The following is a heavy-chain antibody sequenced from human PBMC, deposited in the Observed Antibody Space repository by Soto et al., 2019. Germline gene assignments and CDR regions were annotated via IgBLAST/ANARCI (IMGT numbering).Heavy chain of an antibody. CDR1: GFTFSSYS. V-gene: IGHV3-48*01. CDR3: ARPLLRGLQAHVDDWFDP. D-gene: IGHD2-15*01. Sequence: GGSLRLSCAASGFTFSSYSMNWVHQAPGKGLEWVSYISSSSSTIYYADSVKGRFTISRDNAKNSLYLQMNSLRAEDTAVYYCARPLLRGLQAHVDDWFDPWGQGTLVTVSS. CDR2: ISSSSSTI. J-gene: IGHJ5*02.